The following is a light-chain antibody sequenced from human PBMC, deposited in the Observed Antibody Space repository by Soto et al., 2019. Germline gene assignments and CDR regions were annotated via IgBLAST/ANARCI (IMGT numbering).Light chain of an antibody. V-gene: IGKV2-28*01. CDR3: MQALQTRYT. Sequence: DIVMTQSPLSLPVTPGEPASISCRSSQSLLHSNGYNYLDWYLQKPGQSPQLLIYLGSNRASGVPDRFIGSGSGTDFTLKISRVEAEDVGVYYCMQALQTRYTFGQGTKLEIK. CDR2: LGS. CDR1: QSLLHSNGYNY. J-gene: IGKJ2*01.